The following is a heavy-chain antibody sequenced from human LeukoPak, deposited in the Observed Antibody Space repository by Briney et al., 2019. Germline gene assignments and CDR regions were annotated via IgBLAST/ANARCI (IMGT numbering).Heavy chain of an antibody. V-gene: IGHV3-53*01. J-gene: IGHJ6*03. Sequence: GGSLRLSCAASGFTVSSNYMSWVRQAPGKGLEWVSVIYSGGSTYYADSVKDRFTISRDNSKNTLYLQMNSLGAEDTAVYYCARGGAAPTPYYYYYYMDVWGKGTTVTVSS. CDR1: GFTVSSNY. CDR2: IYSGGST. CDR3: ARGGAAPTPYYYYYYMDV. D-gene: IGHD6-13*01.